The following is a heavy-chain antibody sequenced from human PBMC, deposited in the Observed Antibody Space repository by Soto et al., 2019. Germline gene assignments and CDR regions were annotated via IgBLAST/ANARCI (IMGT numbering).Heavy chain of an antibody. CDR2: IYYSGST. CDR1: GGSISSISYY. Sequence: SETLSLTCTVSGGSISSISYYWGWIRQPPGKGLEWIGSIYYSGSTYHNPSLKSRVTISVDTSKNQFSLKLSSVTAADTAVYYCARRVAGIAVAGAYYLDYWGQGTLVTVS. D-gene: IGHD6-19*01. J-gene: IGHJ4*02. CDR3: ARRVAGIAVAGAYYLDY. V-gene: IGHV4-39*01.